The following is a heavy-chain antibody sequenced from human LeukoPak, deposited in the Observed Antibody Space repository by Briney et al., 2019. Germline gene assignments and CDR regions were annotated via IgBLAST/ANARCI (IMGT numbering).Heavy chain of an antibody. CDR3: AREGYASGWNDF. CDR2: IYQSGTS. CDR1: GGSISSHY. Sequence: SETLSLTCTVSGGSISSHYWSWIRQPPGKGLEWIGYIYQSGTSDYNPSLKSRVTISVDLSKNQFSLKLRSVTAADTAVYYCAREGYASGWNDFWGQGTLVTVSS. D-gene: IGHD6-19*01. V-gene: IGHV4-59*11. J-gene: IGHJ4*02.